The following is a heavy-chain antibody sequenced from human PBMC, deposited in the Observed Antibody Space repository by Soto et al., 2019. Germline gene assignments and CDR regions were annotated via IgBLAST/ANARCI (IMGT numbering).Heavy chain of an antibody. J-gene: IGHJ6*02. CDR2: IGTSGTPT. D-gene: IGHD2-21*01. Sequence: DVQLLESGGDLVQPGGSLRLSCIASGFTFRSYAMAWVRQAPGEDLEWVSAIGTSGTPTLYADSVKSRFGISRDDSRNTVSLQMNSLGVEDTATYYCTRILWSSRRDALDIWGQGTTVTVSS. CDR3: TRILWSSRRDALDI. CDR1: GFTFRSYA. V-gene: IGHV3-23*01.